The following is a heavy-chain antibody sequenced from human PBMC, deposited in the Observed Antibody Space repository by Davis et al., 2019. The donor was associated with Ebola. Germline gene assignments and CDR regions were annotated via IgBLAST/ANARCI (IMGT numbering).Heavy chain of an antibody. D-gene: IGHD4-17*01. V-gene: IGHV3-66*02. Sequence: GESLKISCAASCFTVSSNYMSWVRQAPGKGLEWVSVIYSGGTTYYADSVKGRFTISRDNSKNTLYLQMNSLRAEDTAVYYCARPGGWATVTTLDYFDYWGQGTLVTVSS. CDR3: ARPGGWATVTTLDYFDY. CDR2: IYSGGTT. CDR1: CFTVSSNY. J-gene: IGHJ4*02.